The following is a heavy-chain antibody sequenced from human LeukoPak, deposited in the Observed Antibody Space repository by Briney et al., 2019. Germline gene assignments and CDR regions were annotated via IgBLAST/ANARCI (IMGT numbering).Heavy chain of an antibody. CDR1: GGSITSYH. J-gene: IGHJ5*01. Sequence: SETLSLTCSVSGGSITSYHWTWVRQPPGKGLEWIGHIYYTGTTNYNPSLKSRVTISIDTSKNRFSLKLSSVTAADTAVYYCASQSGSSGWFGYWGQGTLLTVSS. CDR2: IYYTGTT. CDR3: ASQSGSSGWFGY. D-gene: IGHD6-19*01. V-gene: IGHV4-59*08.